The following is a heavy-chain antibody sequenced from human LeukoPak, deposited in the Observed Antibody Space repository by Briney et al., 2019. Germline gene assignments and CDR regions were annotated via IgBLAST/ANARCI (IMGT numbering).Heavy chain of an antibody. CDR3: ARGQTTMTN. CDR2: IKQDGSEK. Sequence: GGSLRLSCAASGFTFSSYWMSWVRQAPGEGLEWVANIKQDGSEKSYVDSVKGRFTISRDNTKNSLYLQMNSLRAEDTAVYYCARGQTTMTNWGQGTLVTVSS. V-gene: IGHV3-7*03. CDR1: GFTFSSYW. J-gene: IGHJ4*02. D-gene: IGHD4-17*01.